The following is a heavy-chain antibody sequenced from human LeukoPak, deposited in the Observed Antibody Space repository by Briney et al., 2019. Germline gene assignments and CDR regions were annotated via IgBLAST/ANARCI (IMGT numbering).Heavy chain of an antibody. CDR1: GFTFSRYE. CDR3: ARGERWLTMLGIDY. D-gene: IGHD5-24*01. Sequence: PGGSLRLSCAASGFTFSRYEMRWVRQAPGKGLEWVSYISSSGSTIYYAASVKGRFTISRANAKNSLYLQMSSLRAEDTAVYYSARGERWLTMLGIDYWGQGNLVTVSS. CDR2: ISSSGSTI. V-gene: IGHV3-48*03. J-gene: IGHJ4*02.